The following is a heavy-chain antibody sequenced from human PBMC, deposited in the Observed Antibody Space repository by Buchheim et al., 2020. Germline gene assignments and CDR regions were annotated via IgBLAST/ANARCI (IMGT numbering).Heavy chain of an antibody. Sequence: QMQLVQSGPEVKKPGTSVKVSCKASGFTFTSSAMQWVRQARGQRLEWIGWIVVGSGNTNYAQKFQERVTITRDMSTSTAYMELSSLRSEDTAVYYCAAERAQRITIFGVAPGYGMDVWGQGTT. CDR1: GFTFTSSA. D-gene: IGHD3-3*01. CDR3: AAERAQRITIFGVAPGYGMDV. V-gene: IGHV1-58*02. CDR2: IVVGSGNT. J-gene: IGHJ6*02.